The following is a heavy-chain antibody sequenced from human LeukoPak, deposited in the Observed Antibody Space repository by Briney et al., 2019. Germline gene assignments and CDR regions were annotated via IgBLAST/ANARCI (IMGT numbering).Heavy chain of an antibody. V-gene: IGHV1-69*13. CDR1: GGTFSSYA. Sequence: GASVKVSCTASGGTFSSYAISWVRQAPGQGLEWMGGIIPIFGTANYAQKFQGRVTITADESTSTAYMELSSLRSEDTAVYYCARAYYGSGSYYILDYWGQGTLVTVSS. CDR2: IIPIFGTA. D-gene: IGHD3-10*01. J-gene: IGHJ4*02. CDR3: ARAYYGSGSYYILDY.